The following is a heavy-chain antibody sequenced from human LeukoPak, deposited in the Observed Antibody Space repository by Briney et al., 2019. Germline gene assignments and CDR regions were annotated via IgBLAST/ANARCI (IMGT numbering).Heavy chain of an antibody. V-gene: IGHV3-33*01. J-gene: IGHJ4*02. Sequence: GGSLRLSCAASGFTFSSCGMHWVRQAPGKGLEWVAIIWYDGNNKYYAGSVKGRFTISRDNSKNTVYLQMDSLRAEDTAVYYCARDNIRGAYYLDYWGRGTRVTVSS. D-gene: IGHD2/OR15-2a*01. CDR2: IWYDGNNK. CDR3: ARDNIRGAYYLDY. CDR1: GFTFSSCG.